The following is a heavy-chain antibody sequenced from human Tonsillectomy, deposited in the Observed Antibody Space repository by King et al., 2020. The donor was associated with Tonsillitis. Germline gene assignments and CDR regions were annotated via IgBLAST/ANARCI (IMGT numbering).Heavy chain of an antibody. V-gene: IGHV1-69*01. CDR2: IIPIFGAP. D-gene: IGHD3-3*02. CDR1: GGTFSSYP. CDR3: ARAHEPFRNDAFDI. J-gene: IGHJ3*02. Sequence: QLVQSGAEVKKPRSSVKVSCKASGGTFSSYPISWVRQAPGQGLEWKGGIIPIFGAPNYAQKFQGRVTITADESTSTAYMELSSLRSDDTAVYYCARAHEPFRNDAFDIWGQGTMVTVSS.